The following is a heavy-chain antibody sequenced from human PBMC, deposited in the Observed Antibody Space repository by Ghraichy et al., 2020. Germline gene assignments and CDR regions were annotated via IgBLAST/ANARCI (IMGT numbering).Heavy chain of an antibody. CDR1: GFTVSSNY. D-gene: IGHD6-6*01. J-gene: IGHJ6*02. V-gene: IGHV3-53*01. CDR3: ARGLARYYYGMDV. Sequence: GSLNISCAASGFTVSSNYMSWVRQAPGKGLEWVSVIYSGGSTYYADSVKGRFTISRDNSKNTLYLQMNSLRAEDTAVYYCARGLARYYYGMDVWGQGTTVTVSS. CDR2: IYSGGST.